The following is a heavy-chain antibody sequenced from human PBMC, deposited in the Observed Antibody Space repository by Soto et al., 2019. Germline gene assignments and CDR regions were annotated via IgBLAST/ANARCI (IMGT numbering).Heavy chain of an antibody. J-gene: IGHJ6*02. D-gene: IGHD4-17*01. CDR3: AKSTGLRGNYGMDV. CDR2: ISGSGGST. V-gene: IGHV3-23*01. Sequence: PGGSLRLSCAASGFTFSSYAMSWVRQAPGKGLEWVSAISGSGGSTYYADSVKGRFTISRDNSKNTLYPQMNSLRAEDTAVYYCAKSTGLRGNYGMDVWGQGTTVTVSS. CDR1: GFTFSSYA.